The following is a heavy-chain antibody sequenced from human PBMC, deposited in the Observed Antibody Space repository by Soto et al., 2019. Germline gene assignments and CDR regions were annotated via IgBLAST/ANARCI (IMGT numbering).Heavy chain of an antibody. CDR1: GFTFSTYV. J-gene: IGHJ4*02. Sequence: AGGSLRLSCAASGFTFSTYVMHWVRQAPGKGLEWVALISYDGRYKYYADSLKGRFTISRDDSKNTLYLQMNSLRAEDTAVYYCAKAVSGQYYFDSWGQGTLVTVSS. V-gene: IGHV3-30*18. CDR3: AKAVSGQYYFDS. D-gene: IGHD3-3*01. CDR2: ISYDGRYK.